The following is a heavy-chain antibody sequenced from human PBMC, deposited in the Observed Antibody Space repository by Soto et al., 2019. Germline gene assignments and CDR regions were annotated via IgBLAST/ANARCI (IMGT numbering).Heavy chain of an antibody. V-gene: IGHV3-66*01. D-gene: IGHD3-22*01. Sequence: GGSLGLSCAASGFTVSSNYMSWVRQAPGKGLEWVSVIYSGGSTYYADSVKGRFTISRDNSKNTLYLQMNSLRAEDTAVYYCARASRNYYDSSGYLYYFDYWGQGTLVTVSS. CDR1: GFTVSSNY. CDR3: ARASRNYYDSSGYLYYFDY. J-gene: IGHJ4*02. CDR2: IYSGGST.